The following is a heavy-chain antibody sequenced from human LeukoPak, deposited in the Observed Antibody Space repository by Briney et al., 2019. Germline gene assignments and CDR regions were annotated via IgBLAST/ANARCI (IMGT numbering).Heavy chain of an antibody. D-gene: IGHD3-10*01. CDR2: ISWNSGSI. V-gene: IGHV3-9*01. Sequence: GRSLRLSCAASGFTFSSHAMHWVRQAPGKGLEWVSDISWNSGSIGYADSVKGRFTISRDNAKNSLYLQMNSLRAEDTALYYCAKDSNGSGSYFDYWGQGTLVTVSS. CDR3: AKDSNGSGSYFDY. J-gene: IGHJ4*02. CDR1: GFTFSSHA.